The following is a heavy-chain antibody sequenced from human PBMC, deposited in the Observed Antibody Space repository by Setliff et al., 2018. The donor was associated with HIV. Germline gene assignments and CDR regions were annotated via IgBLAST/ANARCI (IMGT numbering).Heavy chain of an antibody. CDR3: ARGLSFYDPGGFDY. V-gene: IGHV4-4*09. CDR1: GGSISSYY. J-gene: IGHJ4*02. D-gene: IGHD3-22*01. Sequence: SETLSLTCTVSGGSISSYYWSWIRQPPGKGLEWLGHIYSSGSTNYTPSLKSRVTISVDTSKNQFSLKLSSVTAADTAVYYCARGLSFYDPGGFDYWGQGTLVTVSS. CDR2: IYSSGST.